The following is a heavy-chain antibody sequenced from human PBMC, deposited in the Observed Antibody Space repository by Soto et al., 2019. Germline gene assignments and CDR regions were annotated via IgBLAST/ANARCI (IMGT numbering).Heavy chain of an antibody. CDR1: GFTFSSYG. CDR3: ARDYIVLSIAARLTRTVGDSQYGIDV. J-gene: IGHJ6*02. V-gene: IGHV3-33*01. CDR2: IWYDGSNK. Sequence: GGSLRLSCAASGFTFSSYGMHWVRQAPGKGLEWVAVIWYDGSNKYYADSVKGRFTISRGNSKNTLYLQMNSLRAEDTAVYYCARDYIVLSIAARLTRTVGDSQYGIDVCGQGTTVTVSS. D-gene: IGHD6-6*01.